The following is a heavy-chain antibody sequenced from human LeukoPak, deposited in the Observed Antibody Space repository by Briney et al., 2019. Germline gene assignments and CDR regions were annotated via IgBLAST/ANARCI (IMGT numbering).Heavy chain of an antibody. V-gene: IGHV1-18*01. CDR1: GYTFTSYD. Sequence: ASVKVSCKASGYTFTSYDISWVRQAPGQGLEWMGWISVYNGSTKYAQKFQGRVTMTTDTSTSTAYMELRSLRSDDTAVYYCVRAVTSRVAWFDYWGQGTLVTVSS. D-gene: IGHD4-17*01. CDR3: VRAVTSRVAWFDY. CDR2: ISVYNGST. J-gene: IGHJ4*02.